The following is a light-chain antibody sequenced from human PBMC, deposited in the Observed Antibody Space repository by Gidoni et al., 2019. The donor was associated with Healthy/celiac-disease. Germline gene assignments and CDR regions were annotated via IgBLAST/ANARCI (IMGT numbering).Light chain of an antibody. CDR3: SSYTSSSTLV. V-gene: IGLV2-14*01. Sequence: QSALAPPASVSGSPGQSLTTPCTGTSSDVGGYNYVSWYQQHPGKAPKLMIYEVSNRPSGVSNRFSGSKSGNTASLTISGLQAEDEADYYCSSYTSSSTLVFGGGTKLTVL. CDR1: SSDVGGYNY. J-gene: IGLJ3*02. CDR2: EVS.